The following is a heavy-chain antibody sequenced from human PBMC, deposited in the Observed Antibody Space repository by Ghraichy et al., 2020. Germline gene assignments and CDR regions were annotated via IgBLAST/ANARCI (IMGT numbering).Heavy chain of an antibody. CDR2: ISGSGGST. CDR1: GFTFSDFT. J-gene: IGHJ5*02. V-gene: IGHV3-23*01. Sequence: GGSLSLSCAASGFTFSDFTMSWVRQAPGKGLEWVSAISGSGGSTYYADSVKGRFTISRDNSRNTLYLQMNSLRAEDTAVYFCTGGDWFDPWGQGTLVTVSS. D-gene: IGHD3-16*01. CDR3: TGGDWFDP.